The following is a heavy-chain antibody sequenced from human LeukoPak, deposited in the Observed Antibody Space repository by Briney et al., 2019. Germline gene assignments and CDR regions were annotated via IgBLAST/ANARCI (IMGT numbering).Heavy chain of an antibody. CDR2: IYYSGNT. J-gene: IGHJ4*02. D-gene: IGHD3-22*01. Sequence: SETLSLICNVSGGSISSHLHYWAWIRQPPGKGLEWMGNIYYSGNTYYTSSLKSQVTIFVDTSKNQFSLKLNSVTAADTAVYYCARDRYFFDSSGYYYFDFWGPGTLVTVSS. V-gene: IGHV4-39*07. CDR3: ARDRYFFDSSGYYYFDF. CDR1: GGSISSHLHY.